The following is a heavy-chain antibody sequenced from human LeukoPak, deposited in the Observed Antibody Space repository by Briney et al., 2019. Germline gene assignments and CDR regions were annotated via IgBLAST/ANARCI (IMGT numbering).Heavy chain of an antibody. J-gene: IGHJ4*02. CDR3: AILRFLEWFDY. CDR2: INSDGSST. V-gene: IGHV3-74*01. Sequence: PGGSLRLSCAASGFTFSSYWMHWVRQAPGKGLVRVSRINSDGSSTSYADSVKGRFTISRDNAKNTLYLQMNSLRAEDTAVYYCAILRFLEWFDYWGQGTLVTVSS. CDR1: GFTFSSYW. D-gene: IGHD3-3*01.